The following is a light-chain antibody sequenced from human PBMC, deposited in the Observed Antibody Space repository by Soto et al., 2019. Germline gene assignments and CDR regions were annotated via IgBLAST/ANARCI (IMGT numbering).Light chain of an antibody. Sequence: ERVMMQSPANLSESQGERAMLSCRASEYVNNNLAWYQQKPGQAPRLLIFGASTRATDTPARFSGSGSGTEFTLTISSPQSADSAVYYCQQYKKWPPWTFGQGTKVDIK. CDR2: GAS. J-gene: IGKJ1*01. V-gene: IGKV3-15*01. CDR3: QQYKKWPPWT. CDR1: EYVNNN.